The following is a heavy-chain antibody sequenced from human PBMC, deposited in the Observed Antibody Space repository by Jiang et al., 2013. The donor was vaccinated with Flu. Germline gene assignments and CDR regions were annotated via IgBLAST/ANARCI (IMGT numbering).Heavy chain of an antibody. Sequence: GAEVKKPGSSVKVSCKASGGTFSSYAISWVRQAPGQGLEWMGGIIPIFGTANYAQKFQGRVTITADKSTSTAYMELSSLRSEDTAVYYCASYPGIAGLWDFDYWGQETLVTVSS. CDR3: ASYPGIAGLWDFDY. CDR2: IIPIFGTA. V-gene: IGHV1-69*06. J-gene: IGHJ4*02. D-gene: IGHD6-13*01. CDR1: GGTFSSYA.